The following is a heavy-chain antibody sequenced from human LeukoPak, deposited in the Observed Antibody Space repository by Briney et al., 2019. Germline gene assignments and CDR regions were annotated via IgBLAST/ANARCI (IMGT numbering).Heavy chain of an antibody. CDR1: GFTFSSYA. CDR3: ARVGRYSYGYGAFDI. V-gene: IGHV3-30*04. Sequence: GGSLRLSCAASGFTFSSYAMHWVRQAPGKGLEWVAVISCDGSNKYYADSVKGRFTISRDNSKNTLYLQMNSLRAEDTAVYYCARVGRYSYGYGAFDIWGQGTMVTVSS. CDR2: ISCDGSNK. D-gene: IGHD5-18*01. J-gene: IGHJ3*02.